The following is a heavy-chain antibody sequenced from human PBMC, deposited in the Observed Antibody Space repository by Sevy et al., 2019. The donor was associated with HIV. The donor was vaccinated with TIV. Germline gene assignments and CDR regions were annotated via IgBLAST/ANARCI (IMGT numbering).Heavy chain of an antibody. Sequence: GGSLRLSCAASGFSFSSYDMHWVRQAPGMGLEWVAVIRCDGSNKHYGDSVKGRFTISRDNSKNALYLQMSSLRAEDTAVYYCAREKVDTSMIFVEYYGMDVWGQGTTVTVSS. J-gene: IGHJ6*02. CDR3: AREKVDTSMIFVEYYGMDV. V-gene: IGHV3-33*01. D-gene: IGHD5-18*01. CDR2: IRCDGSNK. CDR1: GFSFSSYD.